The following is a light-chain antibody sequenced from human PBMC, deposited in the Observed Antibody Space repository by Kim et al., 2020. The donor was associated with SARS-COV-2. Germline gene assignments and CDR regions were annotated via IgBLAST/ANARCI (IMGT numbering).Light chain of an antibody. CDR2: GAS. Sequence: SAGGSDALFCRASQNVPRSHVAWYQEKPGQPPRLLVYGASHRAIGIPRRFSGSGSGTDYTLAIRSLEPEDFALYFCQQYGDSLWTFGHGTKVDIK. J-gene: IGKJ1*01. CDR3: QQYGDSLWT. V-gene: IGKV3-20*01. CDR1: QNVPRSH.